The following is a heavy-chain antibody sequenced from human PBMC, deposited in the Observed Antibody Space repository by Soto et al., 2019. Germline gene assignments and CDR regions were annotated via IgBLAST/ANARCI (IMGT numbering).Heavy chain of an antibody. CDR2: IIPIFGTA. D-gene: IGHD3-3*01. J-gene: IGHJ6*02. CDR3: ARDSVLRFLEWLPTYYYYGMDV. CDR1: GGTFSSYA. V-gene: IGHV1-69*13. Sequence: ASVKVSCKASGGTFSSYAISWVRQAPGQGLEWMGGIIPIFGTANYAQKFQGRVTITADESTSTAYMELSSLRSEDTAVYYCARDSVLRFLEWLPTYYYYGMDVWGQGTTVTAP.